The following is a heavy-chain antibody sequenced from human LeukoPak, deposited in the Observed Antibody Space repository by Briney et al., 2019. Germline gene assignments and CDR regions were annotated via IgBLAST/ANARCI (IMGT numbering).Heavy chain of an antibody. CDR2: INDDGREK. Sequence: GGSLRLSCAASGFTFSSYEMNWVRQAPGKGLEWVTNINDDGREKYYMESVRGRFTISRDNAKSSLYLQMNNLRTEDMAVYYCARANSDYREASDWGQGTLVTVSS. J-gene: IGHJ1*01. V-gene: IGHV3-7*04. D-gene: IGHD3-16*01. CDR1: GFTFSSYE. CDR3: ARANSDYREASD.